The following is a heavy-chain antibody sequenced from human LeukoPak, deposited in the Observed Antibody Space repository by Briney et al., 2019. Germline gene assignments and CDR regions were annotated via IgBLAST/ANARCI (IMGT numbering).Heavy chain of an antibody. V-gene: IGHV4-34*01. CDR2: INHSGST. D-gene: IGHD3-10*01. CDR1: GGSFSSYY. CDR3: ARGRLYYYGSGSYRPLDY. Sequence: PSESLSLTCAVYGGSFSSYYWSWIRQPPGKGLEWIGEINHSGSTNYNPSLKSRVTISVDTSKNQFSLKLSSVSAADTAVYYWARGRLYYYGSGSYRPLDYWGQGTLVTVSS. J-gene: IGHJ4*02.